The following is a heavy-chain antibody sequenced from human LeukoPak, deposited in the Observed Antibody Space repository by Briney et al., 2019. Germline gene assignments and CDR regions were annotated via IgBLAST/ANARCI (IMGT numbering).Heavy chain of an antibody. CDR2: IYTSGST. J-gene: IGHJ4*02. D-gene: IGHD3-10*01. V-gene: IGHV4-61*09. Sequence: SETLSLTCTVSGGSISSGSYYWSWIRQPAGKGLEWIGHIYTSGSTNYNPSLKSRVTMSVDTSKNQFSLKLSSVTAADTAVYYCARVSLVRGAPDYYFDYWGQGTLVTVSS. CDR3: ARVSLVRGAPDYYFDY. CDR1: GGSISSGSYY.